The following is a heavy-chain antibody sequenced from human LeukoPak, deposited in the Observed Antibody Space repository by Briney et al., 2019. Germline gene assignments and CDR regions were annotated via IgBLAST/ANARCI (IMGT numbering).Heavy chain of an antibody. CDR2: INHSGST. CDR3: ADFIAAAGNYYCDY. CDR1: SGSFSGYY. J-gene: IGHJ4*02. V-gene: IGHV4-34*01. D-gene: IGHD6-13*01. Sequence: SETLTLTCAVYSGSFSGYYWSWIRQPPGKGLEWIGEINHSGSTNYNPSLKSRVTISVDTSKNQFSLKLSSVTAADTAVYYCADFIAAAGNYYCDYWGQGTLVTVSS.